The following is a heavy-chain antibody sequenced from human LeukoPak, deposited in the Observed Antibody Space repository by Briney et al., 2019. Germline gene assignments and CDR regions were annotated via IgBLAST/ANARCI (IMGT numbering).Heavy chain of an antibody. CDR2: VKQDGSER. CDR1: GMPFTSFW. Sequence: GRSLRLSCAASGMPFTSFWMSWVRQAPGRGLEWVATVKQDGSERYYVDSVKGRFTISRDNAKNSLFLQMNSLRAEDTAVYYCVRLTIGCIDYWGQGTLVTVSS. V-gene: IGHV3-7*05. D-gene: IGHD6-19*01. J-gene: IGHJ4*02. CDR3: VRLTIGCIDY.